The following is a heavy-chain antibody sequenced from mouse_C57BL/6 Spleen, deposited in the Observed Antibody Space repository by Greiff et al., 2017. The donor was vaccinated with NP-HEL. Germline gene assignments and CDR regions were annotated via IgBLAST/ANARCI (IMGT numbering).Heavy chain of an antibody. J-gene: IGHJ4*01. CDR2: ISSGSSTI. V-gene: IGHV5-17*01. CDR3: ARSYGSDAMDY. D-gene: IGHD1-1*01. CDR1: GFTFSDYG. Sequence: EVMLVESGGGLVKPGGSLKLSCAASGFTFSDYGMHWVRQAPEKGLEWVAYISSGSSTIYYADTVKGRFTISRDNAKNTLFLQMTSLRSEDTAMYYCARSYGSDAMDYWGQGTSVTVSS.